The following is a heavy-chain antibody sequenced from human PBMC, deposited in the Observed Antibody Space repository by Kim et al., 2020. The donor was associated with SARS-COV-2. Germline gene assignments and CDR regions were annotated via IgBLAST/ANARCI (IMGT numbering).Heavy chain of an antibody. CDR3: ARDYVKYSSSSELYAFDI. J-gene: IGHJ3*02. D-gene: IGHD6-6*01. V-gene: IGHV4-31*03. Sequence: SETLSLTCTVSGGSISSGGYYWSWIRQHPGKGLEWIGYIYYSGSTYYNPSLKSRVTISVDTSKNQFSLKLSSVTAADTAVYYCARDYVKYSSSSELYAFDIWGQGTMVTVSS. CDR1: GGSISSGGYY. CDR2: IYYSGST.